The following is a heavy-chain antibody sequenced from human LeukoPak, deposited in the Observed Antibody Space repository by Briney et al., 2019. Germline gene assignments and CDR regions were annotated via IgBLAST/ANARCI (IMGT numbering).Heavy chain of an antibody. Sequence: SETLSLTCAVSGGSISSGGYSWSWIRQPPGKGLEWIGCIYHSGSTYYNPSLKSRVTISVDRSKNQFSLKLSSVTAADTAVYYCARAPLGDAFDIWGQGTMVTVSS. V-gene: IGHV4-30-2*01. CDR2: IYHSGST. D-gene: IGHD7-27*01. CDR1: GGSISSGGYS. J-gene: IGHJ3*02. CDR3: ARAPLGDAFDI.